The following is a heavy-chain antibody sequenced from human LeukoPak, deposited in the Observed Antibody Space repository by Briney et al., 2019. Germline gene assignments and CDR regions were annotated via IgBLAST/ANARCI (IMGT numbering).Heavy chain of an antibody. CDR3: ARYYCAGVCYYFQY. V-gene: IGHV4-59*01. D-gene: IGHD2-21*02. CDR1: GGSISSYY. CDR2: VYYSGST. Sequence: SETLSLTCTVSGGSISSYYWSWIRQPPGKGLEWIGYVYYSGSTNYNPSPKSRVTISVDTSKNQFSLKLSSVTAADTAVYYCARYYCAGVCYYFQYWGQGTLVTVSS. J-gene: IGHJ1*01.